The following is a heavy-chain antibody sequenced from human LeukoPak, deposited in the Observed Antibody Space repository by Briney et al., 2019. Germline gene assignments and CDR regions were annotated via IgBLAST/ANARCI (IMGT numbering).Heavy chain of an antibody. V-gene: IGHV3-11*04. J-gene: IGHJ4*02. CDR1: GFTFRDYY. Sequence: GGPLRLPCAASGFTFRDYYMSWMREAPGKGLEWFSYSSSSGSTIFYADSVKGRFTISRDNAKNSLYLQMNSLRAEDTAVYYCARVIDYWGQGTLVTVPS. CDR2: SSSSGSTI. CDR3: ARVIDY.